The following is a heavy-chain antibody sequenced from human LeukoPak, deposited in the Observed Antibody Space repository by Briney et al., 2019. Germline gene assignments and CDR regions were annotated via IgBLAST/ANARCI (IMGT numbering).Heavy chain of an antibody. Sequence: SVKVSCKASGGTFSSYAISWVRQAPGQGLEWMGGIIPILGIANYAQKFQGRVTITADKSTSTAYMELSSLRSEDTAVYYCARVGGTTRQFDYWGQGTLVTVSS. V-gene: IGHV1-69*10. CDR2: IIPILGIA. D-gene: IGHD1-14*01. CDR1: GGTFSSYA. J-gene: IGHJ4*02. CDR3: ARVGGTTRQFDY.